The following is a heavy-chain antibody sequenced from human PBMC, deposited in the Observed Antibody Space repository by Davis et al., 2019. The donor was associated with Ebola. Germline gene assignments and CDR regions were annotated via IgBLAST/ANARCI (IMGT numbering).Heavy chain of an antibody. V-gene: IGHV3-74*01. D-gene: IGHD3-3*01. Sequence: GESLKISCAASGFTFSSYAMSWVRQAPGKGLVWVSRINSDGSSTSYADSVKGRFTISRDNAKNSLYLQMNSLRAEDTAVYYCASLYDFWSGRYDYWGQGTLVTVSS. CDR1: GFTFSSYA. J-gene: IGHJ4*02. CDR3: ASLYDFWSGRYDY. CDR2: INSDGSST.